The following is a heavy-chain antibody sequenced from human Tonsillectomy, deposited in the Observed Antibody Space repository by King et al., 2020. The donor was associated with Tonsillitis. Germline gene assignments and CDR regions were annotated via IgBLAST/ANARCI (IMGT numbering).Heavy chain of an antibody. J-gene: IGHJ3*02. CDR1: GFPFNNYA. D-gene: IGHD1-26*01. Sequence: VQLVESGGGLGQPGGSLRLSCAASGFPFNNYAMSWVRQPPGKGLAWVSAISGSCGSTYYADSVQGRLTISRDNSKNTQYLQMNSLRVEDTAVYYCAKELGDEVGDGFDIWGQGTMVTVSS. V-gene: IGHV3-23*04. CDR2: ISGSCGST. CDR3: AKELGDEVGDGFDI.